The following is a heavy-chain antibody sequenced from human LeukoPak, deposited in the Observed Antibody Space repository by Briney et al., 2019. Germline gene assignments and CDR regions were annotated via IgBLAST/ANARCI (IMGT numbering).Heavy chain of an antibody. CDR2: IYPSGDST. CDR3: AKDVVPDSGWDLDY. Sequence: QAGGSLRLSCAASGFTFSTCSMTWVRQGPGRGLEWVSSIYPSGDSTFYADSVKGRFTISRDNSKNTLYLQMSSLRTEDTAIYYCAKDVVPDSGWDLDYWGQGTLVTVSS. V-gene: IGHV3-23*01. J-gene: IGHJ4*02. CDR1: GFTFSTCS. D-gene: IGHD6-19*01.